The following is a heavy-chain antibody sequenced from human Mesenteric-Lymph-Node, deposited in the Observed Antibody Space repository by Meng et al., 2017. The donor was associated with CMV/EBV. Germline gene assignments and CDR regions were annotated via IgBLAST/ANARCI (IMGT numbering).Heavy chain of an antibody. Sequence: GESLKISCAASGLTFRSYWMSWVRQAPGKGLEWVANIKQDGSEKYYVDSVKGRFTISRDNAKNSLYLQMNSLRAEDTAVYYCARELGSSGLDYWGQGTLVTVSS. CDR3: ARELGSSGLDY. D-gene: IGHD6-19*01. CDR2: IKQDGSEK. V-gene: IGHV3-7*01. CDR1: GLTFRSYW. J-gene: IGHJ4*02.